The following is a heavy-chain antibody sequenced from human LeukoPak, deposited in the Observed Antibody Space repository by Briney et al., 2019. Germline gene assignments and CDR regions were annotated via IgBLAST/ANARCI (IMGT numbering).Heavy chain of an antibody. D-gene: IGHD2-2*01. CDR1: GFTFSSYG. V-gene: IGHV3-30*03. CDR2: ISYDGSNK. CDR3: ARDLDAVGAVDY. J-gene: IGHJ4*02. Sequence: TGGSLRLSCAASGFTFSSYGMHWVRQAPGKGLEWVAVISYDGSNKYYADSVKGRFTISRDNSKNTLYLQMNSLRAEDTAVYYCARDLDAVGAVDYWGQGTLVTVSS.